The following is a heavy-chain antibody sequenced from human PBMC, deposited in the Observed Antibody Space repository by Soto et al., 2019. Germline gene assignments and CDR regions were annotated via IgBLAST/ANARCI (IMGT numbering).Heavy chain of an antibody. CDR3: ARGTFGEDAFDI. CDR2: IYYSGST. CDR1: GGSISSYY. Sequence: QVQLQESGPGLVKPSETLSLTCTVSGGSISSYYWSWIRQPPGKGLEWIGHIYYSGSTNYNPSLKSRVAISVDMSKNQFGLKLSSVTAAVTAVYYCARGTFGEDAFDIWGQGTMVTVSS. J-gene: IGHJ3*02. D-gene: IGHD3-10*01. V-gene: IGHV4-59*08.